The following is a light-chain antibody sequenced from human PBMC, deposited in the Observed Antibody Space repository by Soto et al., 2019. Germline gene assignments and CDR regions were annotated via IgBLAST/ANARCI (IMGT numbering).Light chain of an antibody. J-gene: IGKJ1*01. CDR1: QSISSS. CDR3: QQYHRYSWT. V-gene: IGKV1-5*01. CDR2: DAS. Sequence: IQMTQSPSTLSASVGDRVSIACRASQSISSSLAWYQQKPGKAPKLLIYDASSLESGVPSRFSGSGSGMEFTLSINSLQPQDFATYYCQQYHRYSWTFGQGTKVEIK.